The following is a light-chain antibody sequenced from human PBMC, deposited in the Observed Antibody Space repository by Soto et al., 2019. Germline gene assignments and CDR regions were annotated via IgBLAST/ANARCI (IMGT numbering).Light chain of an antibody. V-gene: IGLV2-14*01. Sequence: QAVLTQPASVSGSPGQSITISCTGTSSDVGYYNYVSWYQQHPGKAPKLIIYEVFRRPSGVSNRFSGSKSGNTASLTISGLQAEDEADYYCSSYTIITTRVFGGGTKLTVL. CDR1: SSDVGYYNY. CDR3: SSYTIITTRV. J-gene: IGLJ3*02. CDR2: EVF.